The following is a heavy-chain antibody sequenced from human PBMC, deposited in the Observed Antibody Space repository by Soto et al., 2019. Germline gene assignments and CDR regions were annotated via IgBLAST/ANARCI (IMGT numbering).Heavy chain of an antibody. J-gene: IGHJ3*01. CDR2: ISADGSAA. CDR3: ERDPKRRQMSLNVLDL. CDR1: QFVFSNSW. Sequence: GGSLRLSCAASQFVFSNSWMHWVRQVPGKGLIWVSRISADGSAATYTDSVKGRFTISRDNTRNTLYLDMNSLRVDDTAIYYCERDPKRRQMSLNVLDLWGQGTMVTVSS. D-gene: IGHD3-16*02. V-gene: IGHV3-74*01.